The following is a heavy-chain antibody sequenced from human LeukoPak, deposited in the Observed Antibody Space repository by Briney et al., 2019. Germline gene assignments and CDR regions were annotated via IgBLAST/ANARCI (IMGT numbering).Heavy chain of an antibody. J-gene: IGHJ6*02. CDR3: AEGQYCSSTSCQTNYYYYYGIDV. V-gene: IGHV1-18*01. CDR2: ISAYNGNT. D-gene: IGHD2-2*01. Sequence: ASVKVSCKASGYTFTSYGISWVRQAPGQGLEWMGWISAYNGNTNYAQKLQGRVTMTTDTSTSTAYMELRSLSSDDTAVYYCAEGQYCSSTSCQTNYYYYYGIDVWGQGTTVTVSS. CDR1: GYTFTSYG.